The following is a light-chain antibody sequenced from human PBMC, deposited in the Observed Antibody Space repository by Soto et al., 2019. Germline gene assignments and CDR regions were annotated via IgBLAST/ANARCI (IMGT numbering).Light chain of an antibody. Sequence: IVLTQSPATLSLSPGERATLSCRARQTVSSYLSWYQHKPGQAPRLLIYGVSNRATGIPARFSGSGSGTDFTLTISSLEPEDLAVYYCQQYNNWPRAFGQGTKVEIK. CDR1: QTVSSY. CDR3: QQYNNWPRA. CDR2: GVS. V-gene: IGKV3-11*01. J-gene: IGKJ1*01.